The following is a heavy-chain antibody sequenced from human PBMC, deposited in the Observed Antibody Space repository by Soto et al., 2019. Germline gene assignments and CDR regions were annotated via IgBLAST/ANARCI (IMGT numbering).Heavy chain of an antibody. D-gene: IGHD3-10*01. CDR2: IKQDGSEK. CDR1: GFTFSSYW. V-gene: IGHV3-7*01. CDR3: ARDVITMVRGDYYYYYMDV. Sequence: GGSLRLSCAASGFTFSSYWMSWVRQAPGKGLEWVANIKQDGSEKYYVDSVKGRFTISRDNAKNSLYLQMNSLRAEDTAVYYCARDVITMVRGDYYYYYMDVWGKGTTVTVSS. J-gene: IGHJ6*03.